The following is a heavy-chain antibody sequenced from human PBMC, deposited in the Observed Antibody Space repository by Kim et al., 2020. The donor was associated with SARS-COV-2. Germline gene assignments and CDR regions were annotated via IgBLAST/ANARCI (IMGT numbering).Heavy chain of an antibody. CDR3: ARGDYGDYPYYFDY. J-gene: IGHJ4*02. V-gene: IGHV3-30*01. Sequence: ADSVKGRLTISRDNSKNTLYLQMNSLRAEDTAVYYCARGDYGDYPYYFDYWGQGTLVTVSS. D-gene: IGHD4-17*01.